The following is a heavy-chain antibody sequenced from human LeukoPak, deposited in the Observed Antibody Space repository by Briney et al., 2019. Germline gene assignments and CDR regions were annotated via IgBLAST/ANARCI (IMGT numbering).Heavy chain of an antibody. CDR1: GGSISSYY. Sequence: SXTLSLTCTVSGGSISSYYWSWIRQPPGKGLEWIGYIYYSGSTNYNPSLKSRVTISVDTSKNQFSLKLSSVTAADTAVYYCARGHLGSADYWGQGTLVTVSS. CDR2: IYYSGST. J-gene: IGHJ4*02. V-gene: IGHV4-59*08. CDR3: ARGHLGSADY. D-gene: IGHD5-12*01.